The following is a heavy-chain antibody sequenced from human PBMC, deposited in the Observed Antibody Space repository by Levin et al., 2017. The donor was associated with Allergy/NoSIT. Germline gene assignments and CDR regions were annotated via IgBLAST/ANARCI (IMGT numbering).Heavy chain of an antibody. CDR1: GFTFNDYG. D-gene: IGHD6-6*01. CDR3: TKASGNGYSSSAGDY. CDR2: MSWNGGTI. Sequence: GGSLRLSCAASGFTFNDYGMHWVRQAPGKGLEWVSGMSWNGGTIGYADSVKGRFTISRDNAKKFLYLQMNSLRTEDTALYYCTKASGNGYSSSAGDYWGQGTLVTVSS. V-gene: IGHV3-9*01. J-gene: IGHJ4*02.